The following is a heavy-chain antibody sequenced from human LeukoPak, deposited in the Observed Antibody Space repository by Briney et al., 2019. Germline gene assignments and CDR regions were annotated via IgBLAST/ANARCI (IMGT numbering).Heavy chain of an antibody. V-gene: IGHV3-21*01. J-gene: IGHJ3*02. CDR1: GFTFSSYS. CDR3: ARAKLKPRYCSSTSCYEDAFDI. CDR2: ISSSSSYI. Sequence: GGSLRPSCAASGFTFSSYSMNWVRQAPGKGLEWVSSISSSSSYIYYADSVKGRFTISRDNAKNSLYLQMNSLRAEDTAVYYCARAKLKPRYCSSTSCYEDAFDIWGQGTMVTVSS. D-gene: IGHD2-2*01.